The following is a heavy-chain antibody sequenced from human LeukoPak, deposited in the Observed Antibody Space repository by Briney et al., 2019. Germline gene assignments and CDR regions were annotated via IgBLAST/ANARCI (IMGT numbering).Heavy chain of an antibody. D-gene: IGHD3-10*01. J-gene: IGHJ4*02. CDR3: AKGSSRGRGVIDY. V-gene: IGHV3-9*01. Sequence: GRSLRPSRAASGSTFDDYATHWVRQAPRKSLEYVSGVSWIIGSIGYTHSAKGRSTISRDHAKNSLYRRRNRLRAETTAWNSCAKGSSRGRGVIDYWGQGTLVTVSS. CDR2: VSWIIGSI. CDR1: GSTFDDYA.